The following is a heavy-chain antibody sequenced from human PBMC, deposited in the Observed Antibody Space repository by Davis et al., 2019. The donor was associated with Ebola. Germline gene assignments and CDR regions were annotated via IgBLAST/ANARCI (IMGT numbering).Heavy chain of an antibody. V-gene: IGHV4-28*03. Sequence: SETLSLTCAVSGDSISTSNWWGWIRQSPGRGLEWIGYIYYSGSSYYNPSLKSRVTISVDTSKNQFPLKLSSVTAADTAVYYCARVRVQTLYYYYYYSMDVWGKGTTVTVSS. J-gene: IGHJ6*04. CDR3: ARVRVQTLYYYYYYSMDV. D-gene: IGHD1-1*01. CDR2: IYYSGSS. CDR1: GDSISTSNW.